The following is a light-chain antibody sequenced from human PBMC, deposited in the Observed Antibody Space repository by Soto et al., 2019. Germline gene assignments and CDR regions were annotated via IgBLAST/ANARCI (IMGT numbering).Light chain of an antibody. CDR3: QKSSNSLT. Sequence: EIVLTQAPATLSLAPGERTTLSCRASQSVSSYLAWYQQKPGQAPRLLIYDASNRATGIPARFSGSGSGTDFTLTISSLEPEDFAVYYCQKSSNSLTFGGGTNVDIK. J-gene: IGKJ4*01. CDR1: QSVSSY. CDR2: DAS. V-gene: IGKV3-11*01.